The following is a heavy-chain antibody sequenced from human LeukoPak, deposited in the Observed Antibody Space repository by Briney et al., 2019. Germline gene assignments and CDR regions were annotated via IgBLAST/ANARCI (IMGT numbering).Heavy chain of an antibody. CDR1: GFTFSSYA. J-gene: IGHJ6*02. V-gene: IGHV3-30-3*01. D-gene: IGHD3-22*01. CDR3: ARCGGLVVTALTYYYYGMDV. Sequence: GGSLRLSCAASGFTFSSYAMHWVRQAPGKGLEWVAVISYDGSNKYYADSVKGRFTISRDNSKNTLYLQMNSLRAEDTAVYYCARCGGLVVTALTYYYYGMDVWGQGTTVTVSS. CDR2: ISYDGSNK.